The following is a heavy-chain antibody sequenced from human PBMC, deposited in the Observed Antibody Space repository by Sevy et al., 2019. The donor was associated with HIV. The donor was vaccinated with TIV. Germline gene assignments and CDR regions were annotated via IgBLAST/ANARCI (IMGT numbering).Heavy chain of an antibody. V-gene: IGHV3-7*03. D-gene: IGHD2-21*02. Sequence: GGSLRLSCAASGFTFSNFWMSWVRQAPGKGLEFVANIKQDGSDNFYADSVKGRFTISRDNAKNSLFLQMNNLGVAETAVYYCARDHPSTAPFDYWGQGTLVTVSS. CDR2: IKQDGSDN. J-gene: IGHJ4*02. CDR1: GFTFSNFW. CDR3: ARDHPSTAPFDY.